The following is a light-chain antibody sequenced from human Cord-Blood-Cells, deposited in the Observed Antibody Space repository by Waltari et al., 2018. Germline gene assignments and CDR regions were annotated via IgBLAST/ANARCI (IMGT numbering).Light chain of an antibody. CDR2: WAS. CDR1: QSVLYSSNNKNY. CDR3: QQYYSTPPT. Sequence: DIVMTQSPDSLAVSLGERAPINCKSSQSVLYSSNNKNYLAWYQQKPGQPPKLLIYWASTRESGVPDRFIGSGSGTDFTLTISSLQAEDVAVYYCQQYYSTPPTFGQGTKVEIK. J-gene: IGKJ1*01. V-gene: IGKV4-1*01.